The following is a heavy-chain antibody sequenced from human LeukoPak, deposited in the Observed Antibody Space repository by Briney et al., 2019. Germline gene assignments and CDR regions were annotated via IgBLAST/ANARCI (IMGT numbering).Heavy chain of an antibody. CDR1: GFTFTTYE. J-gene: IGHJ4*02. Sequence: GGSLRLSCAASGFTFTTYEMHWVRQAPGKGLEWLSYISTRGTTLYYADSVKGRFTISRDIATNTLYLQMNSLRAEDTAVYYCVREGSTLGSYGSGSPYNFDYWGQGTLVTVSS. CDR2: ISTRGTTL. CDR3: VREGSTLGSYGSGSPYNFDY. D-gene: IGHD3-10*01. V-gene: IGHV3-48*03.